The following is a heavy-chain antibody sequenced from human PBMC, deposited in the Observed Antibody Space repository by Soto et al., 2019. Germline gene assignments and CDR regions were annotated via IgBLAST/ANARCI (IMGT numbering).Heavy chain of an antibody. CDR1: GFDFSTYA. CDR2: IIHRCDTA. D-gene: IGHD4-17*01. J-gene: IGHJ4*02. V-gene: IGHV3-23*01. Sequence: EVHLLESGGTLVQPGGSLRLSCAASGFDFSTYAMTWVRQAPGKGLEWVSSIIHRCDTAYYASSVKGPFTISRDNSKTTMYLQMNSLRADGGAMYYCAKDWPGTSSVTSDYWGQGTRVTVSS. CDR3: AKDWPGTSSVTSDY.